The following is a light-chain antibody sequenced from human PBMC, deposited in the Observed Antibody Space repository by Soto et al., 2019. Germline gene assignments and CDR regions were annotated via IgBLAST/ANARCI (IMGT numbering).Light chain of an antibody. J-gene: IGKJ2*01. CDR1: QSISSN. CDR2: GAS. Sequence: EIVMTQSPDTLSESLGESATLSCRASQSISSNLAWYQQKPGQAPRLLIYGASTRATGVTARFGGTGSGTEFTLTISSLQSEDFEIYFCQQYNNWPYTFGQGTKVDIK. V-gene: IGKV3-15*01. CDR3: QQYNNWPYT.